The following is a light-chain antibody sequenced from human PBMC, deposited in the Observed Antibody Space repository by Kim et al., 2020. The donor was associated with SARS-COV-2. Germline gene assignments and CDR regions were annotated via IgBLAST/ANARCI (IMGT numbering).Light chain of an antibody. V-gene: IGKV1-39*01. CDR1: QSISSY. Sequence: SASGGDRVTITCRASQSISSYLTWSQQKPGKVPKPLISAASTLQTGVPSRFSGSGSGTDFTLTINSRQPEDFATYYCPQSYGSPPAYGQGTKLEI. J-gene: IGKJ2*01. CDR2: AAS. CDR3: PQSYGSPPA.